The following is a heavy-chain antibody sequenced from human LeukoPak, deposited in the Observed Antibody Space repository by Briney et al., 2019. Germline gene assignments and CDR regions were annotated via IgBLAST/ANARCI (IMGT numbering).Heavy chain of an antibody. D-gene: IGHD2-8*01. Sequence: PSDTLSLTCAVYGGSFSGYYWSWIRQPPGKGLEWIGEINHSGSTNYNPSLKSRVTISVDTSKNQFSLKLSSVTAADTAVYYCARTSPIVLMVYANGIWFDPWGQGTLVTVSS. V-gene: IGHV4-34*01. J-gene: IGHJ5*02. CDR3: ARTSPIVLMVYANGIWFDP. CDR1: GGSFSGYY. CDR2: INHSGST.